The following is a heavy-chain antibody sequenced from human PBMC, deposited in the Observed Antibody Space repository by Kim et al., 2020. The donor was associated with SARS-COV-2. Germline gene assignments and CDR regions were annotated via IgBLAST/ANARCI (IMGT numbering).Heavy chain of an antibody. CDR2: IRSKAYGGTT. CDR1: GFTFGDYA. J-gene: IGHJ4*02. D-gene: IGHD2-2*03. Sequence: GGSLRLSCTASGFTFGDYAMSWVRQAPGKGLEWVGFIRSKAYGGTTEYAASVKGRFTISRDDSKSIAYLQMNSLKTEDTAVYYCTRDRLDIVVVPAARHWGQGTLVTVSS. CDR3: TRDRLDIVVVPAARH. V-gene: IGHV3-49*04.